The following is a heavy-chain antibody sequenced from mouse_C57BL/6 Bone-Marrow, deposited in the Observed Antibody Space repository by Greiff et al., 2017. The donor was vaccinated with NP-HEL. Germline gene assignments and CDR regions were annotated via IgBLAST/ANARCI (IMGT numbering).Heavy chain of an antibody. CDR3: ARRTTVVRYFDY. D-gene: IGHD1-1*01. CDR1: GFTFSSYG. CDR2: ISSGGSYT. Sequence: EVQLVESGGDLVKPGGSLKLSCAASGFTFSSYGMSWVRQTPDKRLEWVATISSGGSYTYYPDSVKGRVTISRDNAKNTLYLQMSSLKSEDTAMYYCARRTTVVRYFDYWGQGTTLTVSS. V-gene: IGHV5-6*01. J-gene: IGHJ2*01.